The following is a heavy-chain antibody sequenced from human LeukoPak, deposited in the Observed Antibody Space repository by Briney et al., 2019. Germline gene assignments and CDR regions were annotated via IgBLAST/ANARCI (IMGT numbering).Heavy chain of an antibody. CDR2: INSDGSST. D-gene: IGHD1-1*01. CDR3: APTTSRPIDY. J-gene: IGHJ4*02. Sequence: HTGGSLRLSCAASGFTFSSYWMHWVRQAPGKGLVWVSRINSDGSSTSYADSVKGRFTISRDNARNTLNLQMNSLRAEDTAVYYCAPTTSRPIDYWGQGTLVTVSS. V-gene: IGHV3-74*01. CDR1: GFTFSSYW.